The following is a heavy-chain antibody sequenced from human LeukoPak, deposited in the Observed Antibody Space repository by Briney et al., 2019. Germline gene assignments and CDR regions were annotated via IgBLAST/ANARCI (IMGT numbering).Heavy chain of an antibody. Sequence: RASVKVSCKASGYTFTGYYMHWVRQAPGQGLEWMGWINPNSGGTNYAQKFQGRVTMTRDTSISTAYMELSRLRSDDTAVYYCARDLTTAIYYFDYWGQGTLVTVSS. CDR2: INPNSGGT. CDR1: GYTFTGYY. CDR3: ARDLTTAIYYFDY. J-gene: IGHJ4*02. D-gene: IGHD2-21*02. V-gene: IGHV1-2*02.